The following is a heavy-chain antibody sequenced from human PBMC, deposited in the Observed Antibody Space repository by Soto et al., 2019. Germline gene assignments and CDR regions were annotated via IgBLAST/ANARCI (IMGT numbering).Heavy chain of an antibody. Sequence: EVQLVESGGGLVQPGGSLKLSCAASGFTFSGSAMHWVRQASGKGLEWVGRIRSKANSYATAYAASVKGRFTISRDDSKNTAYLQMNSLKTEDTAVYYCTRVGGIMITFGGVIVQNPADNFDYWGQGTLVTVSS. CDR1: GFTFSGSA. CDR3: TRVGGIMITFGGVIVQNPADNFDY. D-gene: IGHD3-16*02. V-gene: IGHV3-73*01. J-gene: IGHJ4*02. CDR2: IRSKANSYAT.